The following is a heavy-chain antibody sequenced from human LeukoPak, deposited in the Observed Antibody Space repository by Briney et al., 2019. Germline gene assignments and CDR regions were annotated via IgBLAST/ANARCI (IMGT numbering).Heavy chain of an antibody. CDR2: ISSSGSTI. J-gene: IGHJ4*02. V-gene: IGHV3-48*03. CDR3: ARDRKPGYSYGYDY. Sequence: HAGGSLRLSCAASGFTFSSYEMNWVRQAPGKGLEWVSYISSSGSTIYYADSVKGRFTISRDNAKNSLYLQMNSLRAEDTAVYYCARDRKPGYSYGYDYWGQGTLVTVSS. CDR1: GFTFSSYE. D-gene: IGHD5-18*01.